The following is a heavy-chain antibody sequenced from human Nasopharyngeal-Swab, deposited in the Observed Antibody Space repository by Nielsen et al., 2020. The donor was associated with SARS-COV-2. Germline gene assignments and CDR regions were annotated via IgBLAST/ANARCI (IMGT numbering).Heavy chain of an antibody. CDR2: IIPIFGTA. Sequence: WVGQAPGQGLEWMGGIIPIFGTANYAQKFQGRVTITADESTSTAYMELSSLRSEDTAVYYCASILPGKRAFWDYWGQGTRVTVSS. J-gene: IGHJ4*02. V-gene: IGHV1-69*01. CDR3: ASILPGKRAFWDY. D-gene: IGHD2-15*01.